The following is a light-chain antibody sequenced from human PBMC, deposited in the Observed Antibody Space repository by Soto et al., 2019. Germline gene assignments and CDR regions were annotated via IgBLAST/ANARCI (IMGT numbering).Light chain of an antibody. V-gene: IGKV1-5*01. CDR2: DAS. CDR1: HSISSY. CDR3: QHYNSYSEA. J-gene: IGKJ1*01. Sequence: DIQMTQSPSTLSSSLGDIVTITVRSSHSISSYLNWYQQKPGKAPKLLIYDASSLESGVPSRFSGSGSGTEFTLTISSLQPDDFATYYCQHYNSYSEAFGPGTKVDIK.